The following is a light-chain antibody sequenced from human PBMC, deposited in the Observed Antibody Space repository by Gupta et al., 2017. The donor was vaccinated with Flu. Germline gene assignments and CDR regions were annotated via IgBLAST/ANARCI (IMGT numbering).Light chain of an antibody. Sequence: VTISSSSSSSSVGGNAVHCYQQAPGTAPNLLIFDNNKRRSGGPARVSGSNSGTSAALAITVLPAEEEAYYYCDAWDDSRNGHYVFGTGTEVTVL. CDR3: DAWDDSRNGHYV. CDR1: SSSVGGNA. CDR2: DNN. J-gene: IGLJ1*01. V-gene: IGLV1-44*01.